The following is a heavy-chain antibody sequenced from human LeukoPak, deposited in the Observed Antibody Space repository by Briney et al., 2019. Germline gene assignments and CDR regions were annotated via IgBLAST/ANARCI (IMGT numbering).Heavy chain of an antibody. CDR3: ARGRIEYYFDY. CDR1: GGTFSSYA. J-gene: IGHJ4*02. D-gene: IGHD1-14*01. CDR2: IIPILGIA. Sequence: SVKVSCKASGGTFSSYAISWVRQAPGQGLEWMGRIIPILGIANYAQKFQGRVTITADKPTSTAYMELSSLRSEDTAVYYCARGRIEYYFDYWGQGTLVTVSS. V-gene: IGHV1-69*04.